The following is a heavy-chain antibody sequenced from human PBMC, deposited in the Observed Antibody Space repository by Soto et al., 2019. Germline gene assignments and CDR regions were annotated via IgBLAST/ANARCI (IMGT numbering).Heavy chain of an antibody. CDR3: ARESKGYSSPNYYYYGMDV. V-gene: IGHV1-18*01. J-gene: IGHJ6*02. CDR2: INANNGNT. CDR1: GYTFTSYG. Sequence: GASVKVSCKASGYTFTSYGISWVRQAPGQGLEWMGWINANNGNTNYAQKLQGRVTMTTDTSTSTAYMELRRLRSDDTAVYYCARESKGYSSPNYYYYGMDVWGQGTTVTVSS. D-gene: IGHD6-13*01.